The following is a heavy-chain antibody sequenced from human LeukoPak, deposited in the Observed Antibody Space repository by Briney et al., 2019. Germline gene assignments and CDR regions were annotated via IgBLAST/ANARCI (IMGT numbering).Heavy chain of an antibody. CDR1: GFTFSSYS. CDR2: ISSSSSPI. D-gene: IGHD3-16*01. J-gene: IGHJ4*02. CDR3: ARESGIGGSYVDY. V-gene: IGHV3-48*01. Sequence: GGSLRLSCAASGFTFSSYSMNWVRQAPGEGLEWVSYISSSSSPIYYADSVKGRFTISRDNAKNSLYLQMNSLRAEDTAVYYCARESGIGGSYVDYWGQGTLVTVSS.